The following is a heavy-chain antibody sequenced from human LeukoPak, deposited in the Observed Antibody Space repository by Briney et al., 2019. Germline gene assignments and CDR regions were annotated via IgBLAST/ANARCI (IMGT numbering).Heavy chain of an antibody. J-gene: IGHJ3*02. Sequence: GGSLRLSCAASGFTFSSYSMNWVRQAPGKGLEWVSSISSSSSYIYYADSVKGRFTISRDNAKNSLYLQMNSLRAEDTAVYYCARAPMGSARRTDIWGQGTMVTVSS. CDR2: ISSSSSYI. CDR3: ARAPMGSARRTDI. CDR1: GFTFSSYS. V-gene: IGHV3-21*01. D-gene: IGHD1-26*01.